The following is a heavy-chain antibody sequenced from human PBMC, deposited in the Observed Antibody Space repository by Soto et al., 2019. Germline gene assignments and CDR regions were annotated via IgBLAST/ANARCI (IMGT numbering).Heavy chain of an antibody. CDR3: TKGASTSCFSAFDL. CDR1: GFTFDDYA. Sequence: EVQLVESGGGVVQPVRSLRLSCSASGFTFDDYAMNWVRQAPGKGLEWVSSISWNSGNIVYADSVRGRFTISRDNAKTSLHLQMNSLRAEDTALYYCTKGASTSCFSAFDLWGQGTMVTVSS. D-gene: IGHD2-2*01. V-gene: IGHV3-9*01. J-gene: IGHJ3*01. CDR2: ISWNSGNI.